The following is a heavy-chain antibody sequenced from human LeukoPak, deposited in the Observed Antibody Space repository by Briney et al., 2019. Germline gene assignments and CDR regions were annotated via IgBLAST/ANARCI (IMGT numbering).Heavy chain of an antibody. Sequence: PGRSLRLSCAASGFTFSSYGMHWVRQAPGKGLEWVAVIGYDGRNKYYADSVKGRFITSRDNSKNTLYLQMNILRAEDTAVYYCARDMEQWLVQDWYFDLWGRGTLVTVSS. D-gene: IGHD6-19*01. V-gene: IGHV3-33*01. CDR1: GFTFSSYG. CDR3: ARDMEQWLVQDWYFDL. CDR2: IGYDGRNK. J-gene: IGHJ2*01.